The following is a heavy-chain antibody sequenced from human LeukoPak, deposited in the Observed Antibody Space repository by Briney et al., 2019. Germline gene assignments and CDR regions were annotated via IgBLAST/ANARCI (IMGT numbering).Heavy chain of an antibody. Sequence: GGSLRFSCAASGFTFSSYGIHWVRQAPGKGLEWVAFIRYDGSNKYYTDSVKGRFTISRDNSKNTLYLQMNSLRAEDTAVYYCAKGRGWEASYYYYYMDVWGKGTTVTISS. CDR1: GFTFSSYG. CDR3: AKGRGWEASYYYYYMDV. J-gene: IGHJ6*03. V-gene: IGHV3-30*02. CDR2: IRYDGSNK. D-gene: IGHD1-26*01.